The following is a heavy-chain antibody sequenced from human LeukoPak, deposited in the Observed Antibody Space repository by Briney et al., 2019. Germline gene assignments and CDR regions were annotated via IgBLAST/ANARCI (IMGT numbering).Heavy chain of an antibody. Sequence: ASVKVSCKAPGYTFTGYYMHWMRQAPGQGLEWMGWINPNSGGTNYAQKFQGRVTMTRDTSISTAYMELSRLRSDDTAVYYCARDWFMSGFDYWGQGTLVSVSS. CDR2: INPNSGGT. CDR1: GYTFTGYY. J-gene: IGHJ4*02. V-gene: IGHV1-2*02. D-gene: IGHD3-16*01. CDR3: ARDWFMSGFDY.